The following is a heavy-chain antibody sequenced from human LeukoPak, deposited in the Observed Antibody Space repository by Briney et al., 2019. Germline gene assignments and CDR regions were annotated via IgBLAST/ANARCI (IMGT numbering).Heavy chain of an antibody. CDR1: GFTFSSYA. CDR3: ARGGYSSGPFDY. Sequence: GGSLRLSCAASGFTFSSYAMHWVRQAPGKGLEYVSAISGNGGSTYYANSVKGRFTISRDNSKNTLYLQMGSLRAEDMAVYYCARGGYSSGPFDYWGQGTLVTVSS. CDR2: ISGNGGST. V-gene: IGHV3-64*01. D-gene: IGHD6-19*01. J-gene: IGHJ4*02.